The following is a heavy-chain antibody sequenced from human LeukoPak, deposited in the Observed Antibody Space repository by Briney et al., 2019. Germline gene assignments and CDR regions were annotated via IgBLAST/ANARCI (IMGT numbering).Heavy chain of an antibody. Sequence: GGSLRLSCAASAFTFSSYGMHWVRQAPGKGLEWVALISYDGSNKYCTDSVKGRFTISRDNSKNTLYLQINSLRAEDTAVYFCARDRDILTGFYYYGMDVWGQGTTVTVSS. CDR1: AFTFSSYG. J-gene: IGHJ6*02. CDR3: ARDRDILTGFYYYGMDV. CDR2: ISYDGSNK. D-gene: IGHD3-9*01. V-gene: IGHV3-30*03.